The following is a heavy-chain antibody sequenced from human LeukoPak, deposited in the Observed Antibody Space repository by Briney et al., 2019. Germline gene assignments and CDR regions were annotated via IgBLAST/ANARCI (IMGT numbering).Heavy chain of an antibody. J-gene: IGHJ6*03. CDR3: ARKGYSYGFGDYYYYYMDV. Sequence: ASVKVSCKTSGYTFTGYYIHWVRQTPGQGLEWMGGIIPIFGTANYAQKFQGRVTITADKSTSTAYMELSSLRSEDTAVYYCARKGYSYGFGDYYYYYMDVWGKGTTVTVSS. D-gene: IGHD5-18*01. CDR1: GYTFTGYY. V-gene: IGHV1-69*06. CDR2: IIPIFGTA.